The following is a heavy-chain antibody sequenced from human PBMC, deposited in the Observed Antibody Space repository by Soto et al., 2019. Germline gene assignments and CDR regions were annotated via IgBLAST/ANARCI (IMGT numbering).Heavy chain of an antibody. CDR2: IIPIFGTA. J-gene: IGHJ3*02. Sequence: SAKGYVKASGGTFSSYAISWVRQAPGQVLDWIGGIIPIFGTANYAQNFQGRVTITADKSKSTAYMELSSLRSEDTAVYYCERGPPLDAFDIWGQGTMFTVSS. CDR1: GGTFSSYA. V-gene: IGHV1-69*06. CDR3: ERGPPLDAFDI.